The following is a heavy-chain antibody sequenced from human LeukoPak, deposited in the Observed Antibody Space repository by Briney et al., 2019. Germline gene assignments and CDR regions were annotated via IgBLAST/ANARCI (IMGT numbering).Heavy chain of an antibody. J-gene: IGHJ4*02. Sequence: GASVKVSCKASGYTFTSYGISWVRQAPGQGLEWMGWISAYNGNTNYAQKLQGRVTMTTDTSTSTAYMELRSLRSDDTAVYYCARGDCSGGSCYYLFDYWGQGTLVTVSS. V-gene: IGHV1-18*01. CDR3: ARGDCSGGSCYYLFDY. CDR1: GYTFTSYG. CDR2: ISAYNGNT. D-gene: IGHD2-15*01.